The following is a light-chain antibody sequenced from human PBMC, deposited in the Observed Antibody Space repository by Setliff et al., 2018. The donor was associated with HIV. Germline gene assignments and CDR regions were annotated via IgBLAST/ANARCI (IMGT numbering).Light chain of an antibody. CDR1: SSDMGAYNY. CDR3: YSYTAGTSYV. CDR2: DVT. Sequence: QSALTQPASVSVSPGQSITISCTGTSSDMGAYNYVSWYQQYPGKAPKLVIYDVTIRPSGVSNRFSGPKSGNTASLTISGLQAEDEGDDYCYSYTAGTSYVFGGGTKVTVL. J-gene: IGLJ1*01. V-gene: IGLV2-14*03.